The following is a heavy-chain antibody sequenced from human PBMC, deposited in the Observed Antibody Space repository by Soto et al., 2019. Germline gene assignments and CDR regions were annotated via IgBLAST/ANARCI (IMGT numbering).Heavy chain of an antibody. Sequence: EVQLVESGGGLVKPGGSLRLSCAASGLTFSTYSLTWVRQAPGKGLEWVSSISSSGTYIFYADSVKGRFTISSDNAQNSLFLQMNSMRADDTAVYFCARDRARTTNAFDIWGQGTMVTVSS. CDR2: ISSSGTYI. CDR3: ARDRARTTNAFDI. V-gene: IGHV3-21*01. D-gene: IGHD3-10*01. J-gene: IGHJ3*02. CDR1: GLTFSTYS.